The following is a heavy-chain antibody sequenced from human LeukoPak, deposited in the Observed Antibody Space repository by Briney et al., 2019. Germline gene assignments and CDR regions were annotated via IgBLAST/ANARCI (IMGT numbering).Heavy chain of an antibody. D-gene: IGHD6-13*01. V-gene: IGHV3-23*01. Sequence: GGSLRLSCAASGFTFSNYAMSWVRQAPGQGLEWVSAISGSGGSTNYADSVKGRFTISRDNPKNTLYLQMNSLRAEDTAVYYCAKDRLGSSWYRHFDYWGQGTLVTVSS. CDR3: AKDRLGSSWYRHFDY. CDR1: GFTFSNYA. J-gene: IGHJ4*02. CDR2: ISGSGGST.